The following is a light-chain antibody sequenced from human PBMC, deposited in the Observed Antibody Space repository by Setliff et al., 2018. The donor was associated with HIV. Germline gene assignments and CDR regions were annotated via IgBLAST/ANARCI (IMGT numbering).Light chain of an antibody. Sequence: QSALTQPASVSGSPGQSITISCTGTGSDVGGYNYVSWYQQHPGKAPKLMIYGVSKRPSGVSNRFSGSKSGNTASLTISGLQSEDEADYYCASYRPNDLGVFGTGTKVTVL. CDR2: GVS. CDR1: GSDVGGYNY. CDR3: ASYRPNDLGV. J-gene: IGLJ1*01. V-gene: IGLV2-14*01.